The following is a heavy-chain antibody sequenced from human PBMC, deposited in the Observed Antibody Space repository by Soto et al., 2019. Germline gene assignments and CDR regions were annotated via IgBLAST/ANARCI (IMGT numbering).Heavy chain of an antibody. CDR1: GYTFTSYD. Sequence: QVQLVQSGAEVKKPGASVKVSCKASGYTFTSYDINWVRQATGQGLEWMGWMNPNSGNTGYAQKFQGRVTMTRNTSISTAYMELNSLRAEDTAVYYCAKARLVAGTFDYWGQGTLVTVSS. D-gene: IGHD6-19*01. CDR3: AKARLVAGTFDY. CDR2: MNPNSGNT. V-gene: IGHV1-8*01. J-gene: IGHJ4*02.